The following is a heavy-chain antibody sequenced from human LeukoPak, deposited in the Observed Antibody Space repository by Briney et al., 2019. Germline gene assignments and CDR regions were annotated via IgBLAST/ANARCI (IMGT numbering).Heavy chain of an antibody. CDR3: ARLVGPQDYFDY. Sequence: ASVKVSCKASGGTFSSYAISWVRQAPGQGLEWMRGIIPIFGTANYAQKFQGRVTITADESTSTAYMELSRLRSEDTAVYYCARLVGPQDYFDYWGQGTLVTVSS. V-gene: IGHV1-69*13. J-gene: IGHJ4*02. CDR1: GGTFSSYA. D-gene: IGHD2-15*01. CDR2: IIPIFGTA.